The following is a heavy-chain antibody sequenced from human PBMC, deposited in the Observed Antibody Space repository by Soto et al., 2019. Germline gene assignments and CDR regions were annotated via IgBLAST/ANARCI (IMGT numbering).Heavy chain of an antibody. D-gene: IGHD2-15*01. CDR1: GFTFSSYA. CDR2: ISGSGGST. V-gene: IGHV3-23*01. J-gene: IGHJ6*02. CDR3: AKDQIPVVAAAPGGMDV. Sequence: GGSLRLSCAASGFTFSSYAMSWVRQAPGKGLEWVSAISGSGGSTYYADSVKGRFTISRDNSKNTLYPQMNSLRAEDTAVYYCAKDQIPVVAAAPGGMDVWGQGTTVTVSS.